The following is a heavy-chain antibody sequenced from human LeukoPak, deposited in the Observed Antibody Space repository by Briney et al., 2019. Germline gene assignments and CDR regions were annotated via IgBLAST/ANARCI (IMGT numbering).Heavy chain of an antibody. CDR1: GFTFSSYS. CDR3: AIYGSGSSYYYYGMDV. D-gene: IGHD3-10*01. Sequence: GGSLRLSCAASGFTFSSYSMNWVRQAPGKGLEWVSSISSSSYIYYADSVKGRFTISRDNAKNSLYLQMNSLRAEDTAVYYCAIYGSGSSYYYYGMDVWGQGTTVTVSS. V-gene: IGHV3-21*01. CDR2: ISSSSYI. J-gene: IGHJ6*02.